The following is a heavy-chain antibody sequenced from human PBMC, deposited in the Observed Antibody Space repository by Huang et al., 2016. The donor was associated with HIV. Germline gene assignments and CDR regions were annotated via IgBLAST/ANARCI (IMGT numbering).Heavy chain of an antibody. V-gene: IGHV4-59*13. CDR1: GDSMNSSY. J-gene: IGHJ4*02. CDR2: GYGNGNT. D-gene: IGHD3-10*01. Sequence: QVHLRESGPGLVKPSETLSLSCSVSGDSMNSSYWNWVRQPPGKGLGWIGHGYGNGNTQYNPSRRSRVTISVETSKKQFYLKLNSVTAGDTAVYYCARRGVAAKHFDFWGQGIVVTVSS. CDR3: ARRGVAAKHFDF.